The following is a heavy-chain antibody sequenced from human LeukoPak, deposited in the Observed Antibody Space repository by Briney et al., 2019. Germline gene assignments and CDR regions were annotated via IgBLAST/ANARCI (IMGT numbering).Heavy chain of an antibody. CDR1: GYTFTSYY. V-gene: IGHV1-8*02. CDR3: ARGPQKAYDFLSGSYRYHFDS. D-gene: IGHD3-16*02. CDR2: MNPDTGNT. Sequence: PLASVKVSCKASGYTFTSYYMHWVRQATGQGLEWMGWMNPDTGNTGYAQKFQGRVTMTRNTSISTAYMELSSLRSEDTAVYYCARGPQKAYDFLSGSYRYHFDSWGQGTLVTVSS. J-gene: IGHJ4*02.